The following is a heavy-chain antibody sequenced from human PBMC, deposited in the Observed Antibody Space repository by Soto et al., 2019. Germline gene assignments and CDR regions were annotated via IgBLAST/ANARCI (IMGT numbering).Heavy chain of an antibody. CDR1: GGSISSSSYY. CDR3: ARLVGYCSSTSCYVPGVPYYYGMDV. V-gene: IGHV4-39*01. D-gene: IGHD2-2*01. Sequence: SETLSLTCTVSGGSISSSSYYWGWIRQPPGKGLEWIGSIYYSGSTYYNPSLKSRVTISVDTSKNQFSLKLSSVTAADTAVYYCARLVGYCSSTSCYVPGVPYYYGMDVWGQGTTVTVSS. J-gene: IGHJ6*02. CDR2: IYYSGST.